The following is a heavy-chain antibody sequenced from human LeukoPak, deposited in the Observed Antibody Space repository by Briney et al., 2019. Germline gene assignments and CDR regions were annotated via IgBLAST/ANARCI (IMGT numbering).Heavy chain of an antibody. CDR2: INPNSGGT. V-gene: IGHV1-2*02. D-gene: IGHD1-7*01. CDR1: GYTFTGYY. CDR3: ARDPSITGTTDYYYYMDV. J-gene: IGHJ6*03. Sequence: ASVKVSCKASGYTFTGYYMHWARQAPGQGLEWMGWINPNSGGTNYAQKFQGRVTMTRDTSISTAYMELSRLRSDDTAVYYCARDPSITGTTDYYYYMDVWGKGTTVTVSS.